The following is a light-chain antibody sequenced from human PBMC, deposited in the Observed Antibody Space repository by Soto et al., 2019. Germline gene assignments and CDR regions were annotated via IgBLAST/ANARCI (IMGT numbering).Light chain of an antibody. CDR2: DAS. CDR1: QSISDW. Sequence: IQMTQSPSTLSASVGDRVTITCRASQSISDWLAWYQQKPGKAPKLLIFDASSLEGGVPSRFSGSGFGTEFTLTISSLQPEDFATYYCQQLNRYPYTFGQGTKVEIK. J-gene: IGKJ2*01. CDR3: QQLNRYPYT. V-gene: IGKV1-5*01.